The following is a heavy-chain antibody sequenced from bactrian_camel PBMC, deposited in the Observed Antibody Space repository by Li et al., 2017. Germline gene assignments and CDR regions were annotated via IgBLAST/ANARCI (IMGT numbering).Heavy chain of an antibody. V-gene: IGHV3S53*01. J-gene: IGHJ4*01. CDR1: GNLYNLNC. CDR3: AADYLFSPLCTSPTRFKFTWYKY. CDR2: FIYTFGRTT. Sequence: HVQLVESGGGSVQPGGSLRLSCAASGNLYNLNCLGWFRQAPGMEREQVAVFIYTFGRTTRYADSVKGRFTISQDDAKNTVYLQMNNLKPEDTAMYYCAADYLFSPLCTSPTRFKFTWYKYSGQGTQVTVS.